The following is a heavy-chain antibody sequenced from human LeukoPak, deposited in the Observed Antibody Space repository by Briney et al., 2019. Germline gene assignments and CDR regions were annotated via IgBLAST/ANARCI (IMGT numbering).Heavy chain of an antibody. CDR2: ISSSSSYI. V-gene: IGHV3-21*01. J-gene: IGHJ4*02. CDR1: GFTFSSYS. Sequence: KAGGSLRLSCAASGFTFSSYSMNWVRQAPGKGLEWVSSISSSSSYIYYADSVKGRFTISRDNAKNSLYLQMNSLRAEDTAVYYCARDWPYSGSYNFDYWGQGTLVTVSS. D-gene: IGHD1-26*01. CDR3: ARDWPYSGSYNFDY.